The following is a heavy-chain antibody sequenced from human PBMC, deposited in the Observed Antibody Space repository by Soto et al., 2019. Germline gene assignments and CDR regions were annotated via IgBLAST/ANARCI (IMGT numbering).Heavy chain of an antibody. J-gene: IGHJ5*02. V-gene: IGHV3-33*01. CDR3: ARDGGCRDGYTVGCNWFDP. CDR1: GFTFSSYG. D-gene: IGHD5-12*01. CDR2: IWYDGSNK. Sequence: GGSLRLSCAESGFTFSSYGMHWVRQAPGKGLEWVAVIWYDGSNKYYADSVKGRFTISRDNSKNTLYLQMNSLRAEDTAVYYCARDGGCRDGYTVGCNWFDPWGQGT.